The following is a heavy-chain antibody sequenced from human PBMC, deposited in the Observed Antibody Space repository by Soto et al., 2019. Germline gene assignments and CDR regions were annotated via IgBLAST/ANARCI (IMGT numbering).Heavy chain of an antibody. CDR3: ARSVGDYYYGMDV. J-gene: IGHJ6*02. Sequence: SDTLSLTCTVSGASITSTSYHWGWIRQPPGKGLEWIGNFYYSGSTYYNPSLRSRVTISVDASKNQFSVKVSSVTATDTAVYYCARSVGDYYYGMDVWGQGTTVT. CDR2: FYYSGST. D-gene: IGHD1-26*01. CDR1: GASITSTSYH. V-gene: IGHV4-39*01.